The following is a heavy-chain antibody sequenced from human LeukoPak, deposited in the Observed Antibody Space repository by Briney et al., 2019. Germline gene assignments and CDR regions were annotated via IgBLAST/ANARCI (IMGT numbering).Heavy chain of an antibody. V-gene: IGHV3-23*01. CDR2: ISGSGGST. D-gene: IGHD1-7*01. CDR1: GFTFSSYA. J-gene: IGHJ4*02. CDR3: ANSNYARTFDY. Sequence: GGSLRLSCAASGFTFSSYAMSWVRQAPGKGLEWVSAISGSGGSTYYADSVKGRFTISRDNSKNTLYLQMNSLRAEDTTVYYCANSNYARTFDYWGQGTLVTVSS.